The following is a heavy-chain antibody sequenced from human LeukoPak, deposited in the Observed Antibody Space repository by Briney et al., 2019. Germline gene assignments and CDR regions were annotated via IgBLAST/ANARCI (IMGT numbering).Heavy chain of an antibody. Sequence: GGSLRLSCAASGFTFSDYYMSWIRQAPGKELEWVSYISSSGSTIYYADSVKGRFTISRDNSKNTLYLQMNSLRAEDTAVYYCARASMAHNWFDPWGQGTLVTVSS. CDR1: GFTFSDYY. D-gene: IGHD2-8*01. J-gene: IGHJ5*02. V-gene: IGHV3-11*04. CDR3: ARASMAHNWFDP. CDR2: ISSSGSTI.